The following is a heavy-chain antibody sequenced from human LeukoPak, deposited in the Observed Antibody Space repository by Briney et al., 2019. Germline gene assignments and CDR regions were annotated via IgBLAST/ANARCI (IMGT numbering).Heavy chain of an antibody. Sequence: SSETLSLTCTVSGGSISSYYWSWIRQPPGKGLEWIGYIYYSGSTNYNPSLKSRVTISVDTSKNQFSLKLSSVTAADTAVYYCARVAVDTAMVFFFDYWGQGTLVTVSS. CDR3: ARVAVDTAMVFFFDY. CDR1: GGSISSYY. D-gene: IGHD5-18*01. J-gene: IGHJ4*02. CDR2: IYYSGST. V-gene: IGHV4-59*01.